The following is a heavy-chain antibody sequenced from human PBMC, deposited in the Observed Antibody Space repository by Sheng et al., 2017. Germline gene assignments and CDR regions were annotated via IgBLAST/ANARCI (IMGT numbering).Heavy chain of an antibody. V-gene: IGHV4-39*07. CDR1: GGSISSSSYY. CDR2: IYYSGST. J-gene: IGHJ4*02. CDR3: ARLTVTPKPWFDY. D-gene: IGHD4-17*01. Sequence: QLQLQELGPGLVKPSETLSLTCTVSGGSISSSSYYWGWIRQPPGKGLEWIGSIYYSGSTYYNPSLKSRVTISVDTSKNQFSLKLSSVTAADTAVYYCARLTVTPKPWFDYWGQGTLVTVSS.